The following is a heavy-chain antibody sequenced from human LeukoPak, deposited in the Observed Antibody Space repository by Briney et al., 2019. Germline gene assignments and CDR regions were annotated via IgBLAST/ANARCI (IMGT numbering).Heavy chain of an antibody. J-gene: IGHJ5*02. CDR1: GYTFTSYY. CDR3: ASGPDYYDSGSYLPS. Sequence: ASVKVSCKASGYTFTSYYMHWVRQAPGQGLEWMGWIIAANGNTKYSQKFQGRVTITGDTSASTAYMELNSLTYEDTAVYYCASGPDYYDSGSYLPSWGQGTLVTVSS. V-gene: IGHV1-3*01. D-gene: IGHD3-10*01. CDR2: IIAANGNT.